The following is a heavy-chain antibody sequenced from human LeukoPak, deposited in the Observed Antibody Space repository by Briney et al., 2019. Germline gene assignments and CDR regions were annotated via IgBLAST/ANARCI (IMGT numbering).Heavy chain of an antibody. J-gene: IGHJ3*02. Sequence: SETLSLTCAVYGGSFSGYYWSWIRQPPGKGLEWIGEINHSGSTNYNPSLKSRVTISVDTSKNQFSLKLSSVTAADTAVYYCARARGGSPRGGGGAFDIWGQGTMVTVSS. D-gene: IGHD1-26*01. CDR3: ARARGGSPRGGGGAFDI. V-gene: IGHV4-34*01. CDR1: GGSFSGYY. CDR2: INHSGST.